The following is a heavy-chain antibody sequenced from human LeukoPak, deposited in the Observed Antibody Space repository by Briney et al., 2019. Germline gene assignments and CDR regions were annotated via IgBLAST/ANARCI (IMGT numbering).Heavy chain of an antibody. V-gene: IGHV3-30*02. CDR3: AKDASSIYSSSWYWFDP. D-gene: IGHD6-13*01. CDR2: IQYDATNE. CDR1: GFTFSHFG. Sequence: PGGSLRLSCAASGFTFSHFGMHWVRQTPGKGLEWVAFIQYDATNEYYADSVKGRFSISRDNSKNTLFLQMNSLRAEDTALYYCAKDASSIYSSSWYWFDPWGQGTLVTVSS. J-gene: IGHJ5*02.